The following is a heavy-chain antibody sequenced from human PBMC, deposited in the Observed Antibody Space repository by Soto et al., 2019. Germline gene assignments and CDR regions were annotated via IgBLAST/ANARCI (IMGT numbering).Heavy chain of an antibody. D-gene: IGHD3-3*01. V-gene: IGHV3-7*01. CDR3: ARRGDHFDY. Sequence: GGSLRLSCAASGFTFSIYWMSWVRQAPGKGLEWVANTIQDGSGTNYVDSVKGRFTISRDNARNSLYLQMNSLRAEDTAVYYCARRGDHFDYWGQGTLVTVSS. CDR1: GFTFSIYW. CDR2: TIQDGSGT. J-gene: IGHJ4*02.